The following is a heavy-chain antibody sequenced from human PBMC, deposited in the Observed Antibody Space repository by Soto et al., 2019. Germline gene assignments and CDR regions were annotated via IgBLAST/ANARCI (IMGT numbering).Heavy chain of an antibody. CDR3: ARVGPWVPYYYDSRPYTFENWFDP. D-gene: IGHD3-22*01. Sequence: SETLSLTCAVSGYSISSGYYWGWLRQPPGKGLEWIGRIYHGGRTYYNPSLNSRVTLSIDMTNNHVSLILNSVTAADTAVYYCARVGPWVPYYYDSRPYTFENWFDPWGQGTLVTVSS. CDR2: IYHGGRT. CDR1: GYSISSGYY. J-gene: IGHJ5*02. V-gene: IGHV4-38-2*01.